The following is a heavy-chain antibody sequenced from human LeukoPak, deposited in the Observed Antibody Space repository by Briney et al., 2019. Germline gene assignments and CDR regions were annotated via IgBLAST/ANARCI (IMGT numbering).Heavy chain of an antibody. Sequence: GGSLRLSCAASGFTFSSYGMHWVRQAPGKGLEWVAVISYDGSNKYYADSVKGRFTISRDNSKSTLYLQMNSLRAEDTAVYYCAKDRSCGGDCYSSLDYWGQGTLVTVSS. CDR3: AKDRSCGGDCYSSLDY. V-gene: IGHV3-30*18. D-gene: IGHD2-21*02. CDR1: GFTFSSYG. J-gene: IGHJ4*02. CDR2: ISYDGSNK.